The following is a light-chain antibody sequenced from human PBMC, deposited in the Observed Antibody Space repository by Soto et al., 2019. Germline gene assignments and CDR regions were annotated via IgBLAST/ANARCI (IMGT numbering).Light chain of an antibody. Sequence: DIQMTQSPSSLSASVGDRVTITCRASQDINIDLDWYQQKSGKAPRRPISDASSLQNGVPSRFSGSRSGTHFTLTISSLQPEDFATYYCQQHHTYPRTFGQGTKVEVK. CDR3: QQHHTYPRT. CDR2: DAS. J-gene: IGKJ1*01. V-gene: IGKV1-17*01. CDR1: QDINID.